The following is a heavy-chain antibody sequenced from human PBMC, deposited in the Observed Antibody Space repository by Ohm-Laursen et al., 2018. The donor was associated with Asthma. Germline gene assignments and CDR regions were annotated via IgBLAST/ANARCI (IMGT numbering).Heavy chain of an antibody. CDR1: GLTFNDNY. V-gene: IGHV3-11*01. Sequence: SLRLSCAASGLTFNDNYMSWLQAPGKGLESIAYISPSGRDIMYADSVKGRFTISRDNARNSLYLQMNSLRADDTAVYYCSRDPRRLTSWGQGTRVTVSS. D-gene: IGHD1-1*01. J-gene: IGHJ6*02. CDR3: SRDPRRLTS. CDR2: ISPSGRDI.